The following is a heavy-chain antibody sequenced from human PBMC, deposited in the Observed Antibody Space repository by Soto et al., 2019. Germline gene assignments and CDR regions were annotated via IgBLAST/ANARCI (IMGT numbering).Heavy chain of an antibody. Sequence: RRLSCAASGFTFSSYWMSWVRQAPGKGLEWVANIKQDGSEKYYVDSVKGRFTISRDNAKNSLYLQMNSLRAEDTAVYYCARDPATYYYDSSGHYWGQGTLVTVSS. CDR2: IKQDGSEK. J-gene: IGHJ4*02. CDR1: GFTFSSYW. V-gene: IGHV3-7*01. CDR3: ARDPATYYYDSSGHY. D-gene: IGHD3-22*01.